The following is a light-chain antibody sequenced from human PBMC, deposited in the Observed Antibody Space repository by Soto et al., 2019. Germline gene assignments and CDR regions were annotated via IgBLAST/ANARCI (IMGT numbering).Light chain of an antibody. J-gene: IGKJ1*01. Sequence: EIVLTQSPATLSLSPGERATLSCRASQSVSSYLAWYHQKPGQAPRLLIYDASNRATGIPARFSGSGFGTDFTLTITRLEPEDFAVYYCQQYGSSLWTFGLGTKV. CDR1: QSVSSY. V-gene: IGKV3-20*01. CDR3: QQYGSSLWT. CDR2: DAS.